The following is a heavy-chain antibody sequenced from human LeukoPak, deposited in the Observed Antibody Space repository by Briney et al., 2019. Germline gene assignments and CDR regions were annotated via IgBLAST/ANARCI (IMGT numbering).Heavy chain of an antibody. J-gene: IGHJ4*02. CDR2: IYYSGST. D-gene: IGHD3-22*01. CDR3: AADSSGYYYGPY. CDR1: GDSISSTSYY. V-gene: IGHV4-39*01. Sequence: SETLSLTCTVSGDSISSTSYYWGWIRQPPGKGLEWIGSIYYSGSTYYSPSLKSRVTISVDTSKNQFSLKLSSVTAADTAVYYCAADSSGYYYGPYWGQGTLVTVSS.